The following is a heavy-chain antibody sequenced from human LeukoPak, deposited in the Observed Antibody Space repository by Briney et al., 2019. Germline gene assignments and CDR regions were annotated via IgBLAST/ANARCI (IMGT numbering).Heavy chain of an antibody. V-gene: IGHV4-39*01. CDR1: GGSISSSSYY. CDR3: ARTPNSSGWAVDY. Sequence: SETLSLTCTVSGGSISSSSYYWGWIRQPPGKGLEWIGSIYYSGSTYYSPSLKSRVTISVDTSKNQFSLKLSSVTAADTAVYYCARTPNSSGWAVDYWGQGTLVTVSS. D-gene: IGHD6-19*01. CDR2: IYYSGST. J-gene: IGHJ4*02.